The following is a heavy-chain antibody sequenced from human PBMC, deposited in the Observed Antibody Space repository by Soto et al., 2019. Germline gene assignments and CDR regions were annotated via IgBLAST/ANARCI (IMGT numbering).Heavy chain of an antibody. CDR2: ISYDGSNK. CDR3: AKTPTIVVVVAATYFDY. V-gene: IGHV3-30*18. J-gene: IGHJ4*02. D-gene: IGHD2-15*01. Sequence: WGSLRLSCAASGFTFSSYGMHWVRQAPGKGLEWVAVISYDGSNKYYADSVKGRFTISRDNSKNTLYLQMNSLRAEDTAVYYCAKTPTIVVVVAATYFDYWGQGTLVTVSS. CDR1: GFTFSSYG.